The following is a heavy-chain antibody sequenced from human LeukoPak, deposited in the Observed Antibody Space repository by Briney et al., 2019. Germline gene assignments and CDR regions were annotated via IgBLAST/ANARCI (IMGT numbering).Heavy chain of an antibody. Sequence: PGGSLRLSCAASGFTVSTNYMSWVRQAPGKGLGWVSVIYSGDSTYYADSVKGRFTISRDNSKNTLYLQMNSLRAEDTAVHYCARGSGGHGGGPAFDYWGQGTLVTVSS. CDR3: ARGSGGHGGGPAFDY. D-gene: IGHD2-15*01. J-gene: IGHJ4*02. V-gene: IGHV3-53*01. CDR2: IYSGDST. CDR1: GFTVSTNY.